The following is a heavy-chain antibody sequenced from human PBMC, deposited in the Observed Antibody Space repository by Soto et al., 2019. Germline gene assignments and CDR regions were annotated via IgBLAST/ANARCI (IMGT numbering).Heavy chain of an antibody. CDR2: IFPSDSDT. Sequence: GESLKISCRTSGYRFTSYWIAWVRQMPGKGLEWMGIIFPSDSDTRYSPSFQGHVTISTDRSTSTVFLQRASLKASDTAVYFCARKDKSGYFNWFDPWGQGTLVTVSS. V-gene: IGHV5-51*01. CDR1: GYRFTSYW. D-gene: IGHD3-22*01. CDR3: ARKDKSGYFNWFDP. J-gene: IGHJ5*02.